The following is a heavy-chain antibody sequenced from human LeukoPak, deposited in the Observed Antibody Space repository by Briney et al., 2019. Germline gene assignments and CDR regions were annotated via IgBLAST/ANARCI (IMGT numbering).Heavy chain of an antibody. V-gene: IGHV4-31*03. Sequence: SETLSLTCTVSGGSISSGGNYWSWIRQHPGKGLEWIGYIYYSGSTYYNPSLKSRVTISVDTSKNQFSLKLSSVTAADTAVHYCARSSYCGGDCYYIDYWGQGTLVTVSS. CDR3: ARSSYCGGDCYYIDY. CDR1: GGSISSGGNY. J-gene: IGHJ4*02. CDR2: IYYSGST. D-gene: IGHD2-21*02.